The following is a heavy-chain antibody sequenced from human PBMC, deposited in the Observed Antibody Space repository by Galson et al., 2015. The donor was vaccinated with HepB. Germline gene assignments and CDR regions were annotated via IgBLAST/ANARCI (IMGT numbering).Heavy chain of an antibody. CDR1: GGTFSSYA. V-gene: IGHV1-69*13. CDR3: ARALHHKYYYGSGKVWFDP. CDR2: IIPIFGTA. Sequence: SVKVSCKASGGTFSSYAISWVRQAPGQGLEWMGGIIPIFGTANYAQKFQGRVTITADESTSTAYMELSSLRSEDTAMYYCARALHHKYYYGSGKVWFDPWGQGTLVTVSS. D-gene: IGHD3-10*01. J-gene: IGHJ5*02.